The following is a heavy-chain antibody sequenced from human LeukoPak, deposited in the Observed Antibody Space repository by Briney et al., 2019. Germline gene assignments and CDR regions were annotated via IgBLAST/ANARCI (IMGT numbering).Heavy chain of an antibody. V-gene: IGHV4-59*01. CDR2: IFDSGFT. CDR1: GGSITRGS. CDR3: ARRRCSSSSCYWNWFDP. J-gene: IGHJ5*01. Sequence: SETLSLTCTVSGGSITRGSWTWIRQPPGKALEWLGHIFDSGFTTYNPSLKSQVTMLVDTSKNQFSLKLNSVTAADTALYYCARRRCSSSSCYWNWFDPWGPGTLVIVSS. D-gene: IGHD2-2*01.